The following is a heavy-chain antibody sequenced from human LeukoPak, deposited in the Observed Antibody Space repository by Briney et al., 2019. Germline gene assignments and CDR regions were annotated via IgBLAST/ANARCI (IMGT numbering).Heavy chain of an antibody. CDR3: ARDREYSSGWYGDAFDI. Sequence: GGSLRLSCAASGFTFSSYWMGWVRQAPGKGLEWVANIKQDGSEKYYVDSVKGRFTISRDNAKKSLYLQMNSLRAEDTAVYYCARDREYSSGWYGDAFDIWGQGTMVTVSS. J-gene: IGHJ3*02. CDR2: IKQDGSEK. CDR1: GFTFSSYW. D-gene: IGHD6-19*01. V-gene: IGHV3-7*01.